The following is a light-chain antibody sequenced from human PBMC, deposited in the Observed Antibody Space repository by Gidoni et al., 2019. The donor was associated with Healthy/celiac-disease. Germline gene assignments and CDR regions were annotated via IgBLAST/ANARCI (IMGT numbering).Light chain of an antibody. Sequence: DIVLTHPPASLAVSLGERATINCKSSQSVLYSSNNKNYLAWYQQKPGQPPKLLIYWASTRESGVPDRFSGSGSGTDFTLTISSLQAEDVAVYFCQQYYSTPFTFGGGTKVEIK. CDR1: QSVLYSSNNKNY. V-gene: IGKV4-1*01. CDR3: QQYYSTPFT. J-gene: IGKJ4*01. CDR2: WAS.